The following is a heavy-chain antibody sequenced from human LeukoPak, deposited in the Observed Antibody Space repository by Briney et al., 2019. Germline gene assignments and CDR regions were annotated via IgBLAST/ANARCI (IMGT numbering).Heavy chain of an antibody. V-gene: IGHV4-61*02. Sequence: SETLSLTCTVSGGSISSGSYYWSWNRQPAGKGLEWIGRIYTSGSTNYNPSLKSRLTISVDSSKNQFSLKLSSVTTADTAVYYCARGSPRADKWGQGTLVTVSS. CDR3: ARGSPRADK. J-gene: IGHJ4*02. CDR2: IYTSGST. CDR1: GGSISSGSYY. D-gene: IGHD2-15*01.